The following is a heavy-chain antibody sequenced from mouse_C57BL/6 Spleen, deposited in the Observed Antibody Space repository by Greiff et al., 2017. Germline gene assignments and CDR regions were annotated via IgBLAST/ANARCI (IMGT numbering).Heavy chain of an antibody. V-gene: IGHV1-53*01. CDR2: INPSNGGT. Sequence: QVQLQQSGTELVKPGASVKLSCKASGYTFTSYWMHWVKQRPGQGLEWIGNINPSNGGTNYNEKFKSKATLTVDKSSSPAYMQLSSLTSEDSAVYYCAREAFYYGSSYAMDYWGQGTSVTVSS. CDR3: AREAFYYGSSYAMDY. CDR1: GYTFTSYW. J-gene: IGHJ4*01. D-gene: IGHD1-1*01.